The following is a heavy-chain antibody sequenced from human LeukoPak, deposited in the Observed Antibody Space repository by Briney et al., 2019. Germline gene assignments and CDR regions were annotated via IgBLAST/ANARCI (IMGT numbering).Heavy chain of an antibody. CDR2: MNPNSGNT. Sequence: ASVKVSCKASGYTFTSYDINWVRQATGQGLEWMGWMNPNSGNTGYAQKFQGRVTMTRNTSISTAYMELSSLRSEDTAVYYCGAPYYYGSGSYYQHFDYWGQGTLVTVSS. D-gene: IGHD3-10*01. CDR1: GYTFTSYD. J-gene: IGHJ4*02. CDR3: GAPYYYGSGSYYQHFDY. V-gene: IGHV1-8*01.